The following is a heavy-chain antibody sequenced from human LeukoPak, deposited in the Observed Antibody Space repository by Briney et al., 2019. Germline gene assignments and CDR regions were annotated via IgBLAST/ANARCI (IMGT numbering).Heavy chain of an antibody. D-gene: IGHD1/OR15-1a*01. CDR3: AREYTWYKVFDY. CDR2: IYYSGST. Sequence: PSQTLSLTCTVSGGSISSGGYYWSWIRQHPGKGLEWIGYIYYSGSTYYNPSLKSRVTISVDTSKNQFSLKLSSVTAADTAVYYCAREYTWYKVFDYWGQGTLVTVSS. V-gene: IGHV4-30-4*08. J-gene: IGHJ4*02. CDR1: GGSISSGGYY.